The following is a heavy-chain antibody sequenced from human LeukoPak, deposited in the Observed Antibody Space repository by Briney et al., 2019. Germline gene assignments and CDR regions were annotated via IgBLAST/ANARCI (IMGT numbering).Heavy chain of an antibody. CDR2: IYYSGST. V-gene: IGHV4-39*07. CDR1: GGSISSSSYY. D-gene: IGHD3-3*01. Sequence: SETLSLTCTVSGGSISSSSYYWGWIRQPPGKGLEWIGSIYYSGSTYYNPSLKSRVSISVDRSKNQFSLKLSSVTAADTAVYYCARCITIFGVVTSDAFDIWGQGTMVTVSS. J-gene: IGHJ3*02. CDR3: ARCITIFGVVTSDAFDI.